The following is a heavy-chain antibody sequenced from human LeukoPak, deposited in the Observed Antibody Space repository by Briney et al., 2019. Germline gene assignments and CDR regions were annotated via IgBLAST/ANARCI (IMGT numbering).Heavy chain of an antibody. CDR3: AREGSGSYFNPSRDFDY. D-gene: IGHD1-26*01. Sequence: ASVKVSCKASGYTFTSYYMHWVRQAPGQGLEWMGIINPSGGSTSYAQKFQGRVTMTRDTSTSTVYMELSSLRSEDTAVSYCAREGSGSYFNPSRDFDYWGQGTLVTVSS. V-gene: IGHV1-46*01. CDR2: INPSGGST. CDR1: GYTFTSYY. J-gene: IGHJ4*02.